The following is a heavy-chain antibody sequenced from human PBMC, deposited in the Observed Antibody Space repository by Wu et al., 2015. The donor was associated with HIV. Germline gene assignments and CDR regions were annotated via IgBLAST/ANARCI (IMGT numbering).Heavy chain of an antibody. V-gene: IGHV1-18*01. CDR2: ISGDNGDT. CDR3: ARDGLGQSYGGKLDY. Sequence: QVQLIQSGTEVKKPGASLRVSCKASGYPFSRYGISWVRQAPGQGLEWMGWISGDNGDTNYAQKLQGRVTMTTDTSTSTAYMELRSLRSDDTAVYYCARDGLGQSYGGKLDYVGQGTRRSPSP. J-gene: IGHJ4*02. CDR1: GYPFSRYG. D-gene: IGHD4-23*01.